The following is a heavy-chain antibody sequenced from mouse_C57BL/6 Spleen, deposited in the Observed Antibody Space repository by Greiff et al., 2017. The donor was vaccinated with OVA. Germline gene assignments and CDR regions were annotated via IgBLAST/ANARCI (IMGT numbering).Heavy chain of an antibody. CDR3: ARNYGSSYWYFDV. Sequence: QVQLQQSGTELVKPGASVKLSCKASGYTFTSYWMPWVKQRPGPGLEWIGNINTSIGGTNFNEKFKGKATLTVDKSSSTAYMQLSSLTSEDSAVYYCARNYGSSYWYFDVWGTGTTVTVSS. J-gene: IGHJ1*03. D-gene: IGHD1-1*01. CDR2: INTSIGGT. V-gene: IGHV1-53*01. CDR1: GYTFTSYW.